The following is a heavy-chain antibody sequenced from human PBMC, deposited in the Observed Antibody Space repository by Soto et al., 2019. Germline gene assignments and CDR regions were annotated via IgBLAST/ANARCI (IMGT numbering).Heavy chain of an antibody. CDR3: AIKYTGGWPYYFYGIDV. CDR2: IYWNDDE. D-gene: IGHD2-2*02. CDR1: GFSISTSGVG. Sequence: QITLKESGPTLVQPTQTLTLTCTFSGFSISTSGVGVGWIRQPPGKALEWLAVIYWNDDERYSPSLKSRLTITKDTSKNQVVLTMTNMDPVDTATYYCAIKYTGGWPYYFYGIDVWGQGTTVTVSS. V-gene: IGHV2-5*01. J-gene: IGHJ6*02.